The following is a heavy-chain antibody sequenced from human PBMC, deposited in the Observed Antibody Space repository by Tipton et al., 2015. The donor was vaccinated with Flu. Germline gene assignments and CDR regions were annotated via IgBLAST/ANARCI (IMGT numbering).Heavy chain of an antibody. V-gene: IGHV4-59*02. CDR2: IYYSGST. J-gene: IGHJ4*02. Sequence: TLSLTCTVSGDPVSPYFWSWIRQPPGKGLEWIGSIYYSGSTNYSPSLKSRVTMSVDTSKSQISLKLIPVTAADTAVYYCARHHRWLGYFESWGLGTLVTVSS. D-gene: IGHD3-9*01. CDR1: GDPVSPYF. CDR3: ARHHRWLGYFES.